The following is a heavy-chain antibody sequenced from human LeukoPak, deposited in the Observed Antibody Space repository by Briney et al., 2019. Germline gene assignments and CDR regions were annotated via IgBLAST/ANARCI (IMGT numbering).Heavy chain of an antibody. Sequence: GGSLRLSCAASGFTLSSYAMSWVRQAPGKGLEWVSAISGSGGSTYYADSVKGRFTISRDNSKNTLYLQMNSLRAEDTAVYYCAKDPAPRGVMTTVTLNWFDPWGQGTLVTVSS. J-gene: IGHJ5*02. CDR1: GFTLSSYA. V-gene: IGHV3-23*01. CDR3: AKDPAPRGVMTTVTLNWFDP. D-gene: IGHD4-17*01. CDR2: ISGSGGST.